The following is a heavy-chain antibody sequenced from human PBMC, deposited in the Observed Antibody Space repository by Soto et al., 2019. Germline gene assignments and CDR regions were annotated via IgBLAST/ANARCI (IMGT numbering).Heavy chain of an antibody. D-gene: IGHD5-12*01. Sequence: GGSLRLSCAASGFTFSSYGMHWVHQAPGKGLEWVAVIWYDGSNKYYADSVKGRFTISRDNSKNTLYLQMNSLRAEDTAVYYCARDSGVEMATTLQHWGQGTLVTVSS. J-gene: IGHJ1*01. V-gene: IGHV3-33*01. CDR1: GFTFSSYG. CDR3: ARDSGVEMATTLQH. CDR2: IWYDGSNK.